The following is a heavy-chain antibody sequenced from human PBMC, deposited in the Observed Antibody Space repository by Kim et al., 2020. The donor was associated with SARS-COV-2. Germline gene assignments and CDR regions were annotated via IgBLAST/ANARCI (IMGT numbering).Heavy chain of an antibody. V-gene: IGHV4-34*01. D-gene: IGHD5-18*01. CDR3: ARGKGHLGYSYGYREAFFDY. CDR2: INHSGST. CDR1: GGSFSGYY. Sequence: SETLSLTCAVYGGSFSGYYWSWIRQPPGKGLEWIGEINHSGSTNYNPSLKSRVTISVDTSKNQFSLKLSSVTAADTAVYYCARGKGHLGYSYGYREAFFDYWGQGTLVTVSS. J-gene: IGHJ4*02.